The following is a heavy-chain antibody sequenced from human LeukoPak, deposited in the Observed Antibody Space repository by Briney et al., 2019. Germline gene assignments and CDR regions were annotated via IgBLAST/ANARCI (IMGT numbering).Heavy chain of an antibody. D-gene: IGHD1-26*01. CDR2: IYSSVST. CDR3: AYSGSYGHLGY. V-gene: IGHV4-39*01. J-gene: IGHJ4*02. CDR1: GGSISSNAYY. Sequence: SGTLSLTCTVSGGSISSNAYYWAWIRRPPGKGLEWIGSIYSSVSTYYNPSLKSRVTISVDTSKNQFSLRLSSVTAADTALYYCAYSGSYGHLGYWGQGIPVTVSS.